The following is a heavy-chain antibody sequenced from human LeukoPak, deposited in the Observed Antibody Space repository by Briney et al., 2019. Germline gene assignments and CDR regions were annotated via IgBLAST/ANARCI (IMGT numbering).Heavy chain of an antibody. V-gene: IGHV3-23*01. Sequence: GGSLRLSCAAPGFTFSSYDMTWVRQAPGRGLEWVSSIRPSGDNTYYGDSVKGRFTIPRDNSKNTVYLQMNNMRVDDTAVYYCARVAGWHWFDPWGQGTLVTVSS. J-gene: IGHJ5*02. CDR3: ARVAGWHWFDP. CDR1: GFTFSSYD. D-gene: IGHD6-19*01. CDR2: IRPSGDNT.